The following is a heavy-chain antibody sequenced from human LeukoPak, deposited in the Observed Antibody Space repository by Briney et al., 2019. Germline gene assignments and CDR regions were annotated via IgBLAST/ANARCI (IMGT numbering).Heavy chain of an antibody. CDR2: SNRGSST. CDR3: ATDLAFDI. J-gene: IGHJ3*02. CDR1: GFPVSRNY. Sequence: GGPLRLSCAASGFPVSRNYMSWVPAAPGKVVKWVSLSNRGSSTYYADDVRCRYTSSRDNSKNTLYLQMNSLRAEDTAVYYCATDLAFDIWGQGTMVTVSS. V-gene: IGHV3-66*01.